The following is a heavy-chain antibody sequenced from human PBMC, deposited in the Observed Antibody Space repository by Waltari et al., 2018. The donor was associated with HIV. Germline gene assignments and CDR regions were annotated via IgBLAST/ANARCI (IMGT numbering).Heavy chain of an antibody. J-gene: IGHJ6*02. Sequence: EVQLVESGGGLVKPGGSLRLSCAASGFTFSSYSMNWVRQAPGKGLEWVSSISSSSSYIYYADSVKGRFTISRDNAKNSLYLQMNSLRAEDTAVYYCARVVDIVVVPAAIGYYYGMDVWGQGTTVTVSS. CDR1: GFTFSSYS. CDR3: ARVVDIVVVPAAIGYYYGMDV. V-gene: IGHV3-21*01. D-gene: IGHD2-2*02. CDR2: ISSSSSYI.